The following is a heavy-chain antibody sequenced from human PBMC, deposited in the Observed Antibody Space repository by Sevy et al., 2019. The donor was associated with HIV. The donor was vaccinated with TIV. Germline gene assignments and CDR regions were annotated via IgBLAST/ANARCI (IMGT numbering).Heavy chain of an antibody. J-gene: IGHJ6*02. V-gene: IGHV3-15*01. CDR2: IKSKTDGGTT. Sequence: GGSLRLSCAASGFTFSNAWMSWVRQAPGKGLEWVGRIKSKTDGGTTDYAAPVKGRFTISRDDSKNTLYLQMNSLKTEDTTVEYCTTDPFLPPNFYCMDGWGQGTTVTVSS. CDR1: GFTFSNAW. CDR3: TTDPFLPPNFYCMDG.